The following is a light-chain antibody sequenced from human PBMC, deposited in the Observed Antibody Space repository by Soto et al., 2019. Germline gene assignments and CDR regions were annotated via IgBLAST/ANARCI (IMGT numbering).Light chain of an antibody. CDR1: SSDVGGYNY. CDR2: DVS. V-gene: IGLV2-14*03. Sequence: QSVLTQPASVSGSPGQSITISCTGTSSDVGGYNYVSWYQHHPGKAPKVMIYDVSNRPSGVSNRFSGSKSGNTASLTISGLQAEDEADYYCSSYTRRSPHVAFGGGTKLTVL. J-gene: IGLJ2*01. CDR3: SSYTRRSPHVA.